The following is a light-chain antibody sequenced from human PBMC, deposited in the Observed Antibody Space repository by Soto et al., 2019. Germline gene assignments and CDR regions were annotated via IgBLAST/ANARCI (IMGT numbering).Light chain of an antibody. CDR2: NNY. V-gene: IGLV1-40*01. CDR1: SSNIGAGYV. Sequence: QSVLTQPPSVSGAPGQRVTISCTGSSSNIGAGYVVHWYQHLPGTAPKLLIYNNYNRPSGVPDRFSGSRSDTSASLAITGLQAEDEADYYCHTYDTSLRGHVIFGGGTQLTVL. J-gene: IGLJ2*01. CDR3: HTYDTSLRGHVI.